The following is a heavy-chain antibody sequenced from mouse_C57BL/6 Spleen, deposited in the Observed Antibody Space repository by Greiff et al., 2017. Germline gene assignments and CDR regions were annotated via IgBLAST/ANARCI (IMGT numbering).Heavy chain of an antibody. Sequence: VQPQQSGPELVKPGASVKISCKASGYTFTDYYMNWVKQSHGKSLEWIGDINPNNGGTSYNQKFKGKATLTVDKSSSTAYMELRSLTSEDSAVYYCARGFPRAYYFDYWGQGTTLTVSS. CDR3: ARGFPRAYYFDY. D-gene: IGHD3-1*01. V-gene: IGHV1-26*01. J-gene: IGHJ2*01. CDR2: INPNNGGT. CDR1: GYTFTDYY.